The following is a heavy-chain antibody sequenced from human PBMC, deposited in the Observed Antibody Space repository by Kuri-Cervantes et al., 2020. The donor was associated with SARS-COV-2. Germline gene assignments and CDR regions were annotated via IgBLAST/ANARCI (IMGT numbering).Heavy chain of an antibody. CDR1: AFTFSSCS. CDR2: ISYDGSNK. CDR3: ARDDYDYVWGSYQFDY. D-gene: IGHD3-16*01. Sequence: GESLKISCAASAFTFSSCSMNRVRQAPGKGLEWVAVISYDGSNKYYADSVKGRFTISRDNSKNTLYLQMNSLRAEDTAVYYCARDDYDYVWGSYQFDYWGQGTLVTVSS. J-gene: IGHJ4*02. V-gene: IGHV3-30*03.